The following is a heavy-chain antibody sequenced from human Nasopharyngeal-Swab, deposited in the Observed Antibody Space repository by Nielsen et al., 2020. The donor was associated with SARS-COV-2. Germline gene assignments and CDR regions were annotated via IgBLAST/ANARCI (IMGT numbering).Heavy chain of an antibody. CDR1: GGSISSGDYY. Sequence: SETLSLTCTVSGGSISSGDYYWSWIRQPPGKGLEWIGYIYYSGSTYYNPSLKSRVTISVDTSKNQFSLKLSSVTAADTAVYYCAREMAMVRGGVDYWGQGTLVTDSS. J-gene: IGHJ4*02. D-gene: IGHD3-10*01. V-gene: IGHV4-30-4*02. CDR3: AREMAMVRGGVDY. CDR2: IYYSGST.